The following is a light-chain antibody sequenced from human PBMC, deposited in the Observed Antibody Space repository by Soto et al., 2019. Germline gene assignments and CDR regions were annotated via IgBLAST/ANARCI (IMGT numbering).Light chain of an antibody. J-gene: IGKJ1*01. CDR1: QSISSW. CDR3: QQYNDTWT. CDR2: RAS. V-gene: IGKV1-5*03. Sequence: DTQMTQSPSTLSASVGDRVTITCRASQSISSWLAWYQQKPGKAPKLLIYRASTLESGVPSRFSGSGSGTEFSLTISGLQADDFATYYCQQYNDTWTFGQGTKVEIK.